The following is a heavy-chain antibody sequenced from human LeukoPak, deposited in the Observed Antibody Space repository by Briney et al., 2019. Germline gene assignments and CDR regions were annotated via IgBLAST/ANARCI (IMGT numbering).Heavy chain of an antibody. CDR2: ISYDGSNK. CDR3: VSNPYSSSSQKYYYYYGMDV. Sequence: PPGRSLRLSCAASGFTFSSYAMHWVRQAPGKGLEWVAVISYDGSNKYYADSVKGRFTISRDNSKNTLYLQMNSLRAEDTAVYYCVSNPYSSSSQKYYYYYGMDVWGQGTTVTVSS. V-gene: IGHV3-30-3*01. D-gene: IGHD6-6*01. J-gene: IGHJ6*02. CDR1: GFTFSSYA.